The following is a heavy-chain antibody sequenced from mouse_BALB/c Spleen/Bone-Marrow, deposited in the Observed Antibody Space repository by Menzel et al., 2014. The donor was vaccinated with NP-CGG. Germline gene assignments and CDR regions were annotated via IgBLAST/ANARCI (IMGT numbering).Heavy chain of an antibody. CDR1: GYSFTSYW. CDR2: IYPGDSDT. D-gene: IGHD1-2*01. Sequence: EVQLQQSGTVLARPGASVKMSCKASGYSFTSYWIHWVKQRPGQGLEWIGAIYPGDSDTSFNQKFKDKAKLTADTSASTAYMELSSLTNEDSAVYYCTRRTATLDYWGPGTTLTVSS. J-gene: IGHJ2*01. V-gene: IGHV1-5*01. CDR3: TRRTATLDY.